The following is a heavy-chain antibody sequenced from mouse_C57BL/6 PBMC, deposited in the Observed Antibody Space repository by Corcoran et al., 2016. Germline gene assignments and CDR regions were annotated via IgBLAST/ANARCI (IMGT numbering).Heavy chain of an antibody. V-gene: IGHV1-81*01. CDR3: ASRELLDYGSSSFDY. CDR2: IYPRSGNT. J-gene: IGHJ2*01. Sequence: QVQLQQSGAELARPGASVKLSCKASGYTFTSYGISWVKQRTGQGLEWIGEIYPRSGNTYYNEKFKGKATLTADKSSSTAYMELRSLTSEDSAVYFCASRELLDYGSSSFDYWGQGTTLTVSS. CDR1: GYTFTSYG. D-gene: IGHD1-1*01.